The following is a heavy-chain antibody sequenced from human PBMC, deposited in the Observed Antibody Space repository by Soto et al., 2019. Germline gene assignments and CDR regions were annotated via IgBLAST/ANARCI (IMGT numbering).Heavy chain of an antibody. Sequence: QVQLVQSGAEVKKPGASVKVSCKASGYTFTGYYMPWVRQAPGQGLEWMGWINPNSGGTNYAQKLQGRVTMTRHTSISTAYMELSRLRSDDTAVYYVARQQWLNQFCMDVWGQGTTVTVSS. CDR2: INPNSGGT. D-gene: IGHD6-19*01. CDR1: GYTFTGYY. V-gene: IGHV1-2*02. J-gene: IGHJ6*02. CDR3: ARQQWLNQFCMDV.